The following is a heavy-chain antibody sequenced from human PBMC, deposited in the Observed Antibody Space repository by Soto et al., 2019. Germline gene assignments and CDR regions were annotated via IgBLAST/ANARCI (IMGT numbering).Heavy chain of an antibody. CDR3: ARQWLDPTFDY. CDR1: GFTVSSNY. D-gene: IGHD6-19*01. Sequence: EVQLVESGGGLVQPGGSLRLSCAASGFTVSSNYMSWVRQAPGKGLEWVSVIYSGGSTYYADSVKGRFTISRDNSKNSMYLQMHSLSAEDTAVYYCARQWLDPTFDYWGQGTLVTVSS. J-gene: IGHJ4*02. V-gene: IGHV3-66*04. CDR2: IYSGGST.